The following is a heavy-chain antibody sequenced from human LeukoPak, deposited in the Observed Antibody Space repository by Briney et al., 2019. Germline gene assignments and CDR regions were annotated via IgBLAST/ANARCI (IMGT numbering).Heavy chain of an antibody. D-gene: IGHD3-10*01. J-gene: IGHJ6*02. CDR2: ISGSGGTT. CDR3: ARDEGSDSGMDV. CDR1: GFTFSGYE. Sequence: GGSLRLSCAVSGFTFSGYEMNWVRQAPGKGLEWVSYISGSGGTTLYADSVKGRFTISRDNAKNSLYLQMNSLRAEDTAVYYCARDEGSDSGMDVWGQGTTVTVSS. V-gene: IGHV3-48*03.